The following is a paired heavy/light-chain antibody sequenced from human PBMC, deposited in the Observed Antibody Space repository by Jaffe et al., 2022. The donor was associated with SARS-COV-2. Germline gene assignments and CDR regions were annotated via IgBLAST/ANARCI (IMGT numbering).Heavy chain of an antibody. Sequence: QVQLQQWGAGLLKPSETLSLTCAVFGGSFSGYYWTWIRQPPGKGLEWIGEVNHRGSTSYNPPLRGRVTISVDTSKNQFSLNLRSVTAADTAVYYCARYGSLQLERHWWFDPWGQGTQVTVSP. J-gene: IGHJ5*02. CDR2: VNHRGST. CDR1: GGSFSGYY. V-gene: IGHV4-34*01. CDR3: ARYGSLQLERHWWFDP. D-gene: IGHD1-1*01.
Light chain of an antibody. CDR3: QQSYGSPRT. Sequence: DIQMTQSPSSLSASVGDRVTITCRASQNINNYLNWYQQKPGKAPKLLIYAASTLQSGVPSRFSGGGSATDFTLTIGSLQVEDFATYYCQQSYGSPRTFGQGTTVEIK. CDR1: QNINNY. V-gene: IGKV1-39*01. J-gene: IGKJ1*01. CDR2: AAS.